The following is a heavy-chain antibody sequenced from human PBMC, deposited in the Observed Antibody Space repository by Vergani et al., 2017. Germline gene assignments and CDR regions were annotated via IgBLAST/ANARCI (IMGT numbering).Heavy chain of an antibody. CDR2: INPSGGST. J-gene: IGHJ6*02. CDR1: GYTFTSYY. CDR3: ARERSDSSGYYGYYYYGMDV. Sequence: QVQLVQSGAEVKKPGASVKVSCKASGYTFTSYYMPWVRQAPGQGLEWMGIINPSGGSTSYAQKFQGRVTMTRDTSTSTVYMELSSLRSEDTAVYYCARERSDSSGYYGYYYYGMDVWGQGTTVTVSS. V-gene: IGHV1-46*01. D-gene: IGHD3-22*01.